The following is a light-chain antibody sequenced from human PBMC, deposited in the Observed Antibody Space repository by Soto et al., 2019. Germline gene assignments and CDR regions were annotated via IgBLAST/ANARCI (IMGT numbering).Light chain of an antibody. CDR2: AAS. J-gene: IGKJ1*01. V-gene: IGKV1-39*01. CDR1: QSISSY. Sequence: IQMTQSPSSLYASVGDRVTITRLASQSISSYLNWYQQKPGKAPKLLIYAASSLQSGVPSRFSGSGSGTDFTLTISSLQPEDFATYYCQQSYSTPRKFGQGTKVDIK. CDR3: QQSYSTPRK.